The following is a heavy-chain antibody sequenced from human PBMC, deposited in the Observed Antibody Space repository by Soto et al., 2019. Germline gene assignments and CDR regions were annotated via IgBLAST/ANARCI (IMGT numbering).Heavy chain of an antibody. CDR1: GFTFSKAF. J-gene: IGHJ5*02. V-gene: IGHV3-15*04. CDR3: TVSGGYSNRHQWFDP. CDR2: IGGNTESGTT. D-gene: IGHD5-12*01. Sequence: AASGFTFSKAFLSWVRQAPGKGLEWVGQIGGNTESGTTKYPAPLRGRFTISRDDSKNTMYLQMTSLKIEATAVYYCTVSGGYSNRHQWFDPWGQGTPVIVSS.